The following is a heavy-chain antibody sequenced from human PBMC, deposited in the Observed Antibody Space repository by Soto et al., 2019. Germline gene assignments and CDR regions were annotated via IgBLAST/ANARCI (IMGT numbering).Heavy chain of an antibody. D-gene: IGHD5-12*01. CDR1: GFSLSTSGVG. V-gene: IGHV2-5*02. CDR3: ARRRGIVATLESLDAFDI. CDR2: IYWDDDK. J-gene: IGHJ3*02. Sequence: GPTLVNPTQTLTLTCTFSGFSLSTSGVGVGWIRQPPGKALEWLALIYWDDDKRYSPSLKSRLTITKDTSKNQVVLTMTNMDPEDTATYYCARRRGIVATLESLDAFDIWGQGTMVTVSS.